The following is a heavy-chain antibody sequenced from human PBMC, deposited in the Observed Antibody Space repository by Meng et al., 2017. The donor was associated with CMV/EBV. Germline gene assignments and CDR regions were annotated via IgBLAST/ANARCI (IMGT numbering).Heavy chain of an antibody. CDR3: ARLQDSSGYYRVVVTIDY. Sequence: GESLKISCAASGFTFSSYEMNWVRQAPGKGLEWVSYISSSGSTIYYADSAKGRFTISRDNAKNSLYLQMNSLRAEDTAVYYCARLQDSSGYYRVVVTIDYWGQGTLVTVSS. CDR1: GFTFSSYE. J-gene: IGHJ4*02. D-gene: IGHD3-22*01. CDR2: ISSSGSTI. V-gene: IGHV3-48*03.